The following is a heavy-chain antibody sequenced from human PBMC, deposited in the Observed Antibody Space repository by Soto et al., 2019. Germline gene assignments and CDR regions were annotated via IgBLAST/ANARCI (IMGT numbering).Heavy chain of an antibody. D-gene: IGHD3-16*01. Sequence: DVKLVESGGGLVQPGESLRLSCAASGFTFSSYWMHWFRQDPGMGLVWVATINPDGTTTQYADFVKGRFTVTRDNARTTLFLQMSGLRGENTALYYCAKDLSWGQSDYWGRATLVTVSS. J-gene: IGHJ4*02. CDR2: INPDGTTT. CDR1: GFTFSSYW. V-gene: IGHV3-74*02. CDR3: AKDLSWGQSDY.